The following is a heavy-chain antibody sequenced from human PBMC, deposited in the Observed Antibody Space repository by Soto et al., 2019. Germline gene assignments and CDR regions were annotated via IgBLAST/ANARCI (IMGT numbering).Heavy chain of an antibody. Sequence: EVQLVGSGGGLVQPGGSLRLSCAASGFTLSTYWMHWVRQDPGKGLVWVSRISSGGTYTNYADSVKGRFTISRDSARNTLFLQMNYLTGEDTAVYYCARTFVDGMAGFGPWGQGTLVTVSS. V-gene: IGHV3-74*01. CDR3: ARTFVDGMAGFGP. J-gene: IGHJ5*02. D-gene: IGHD2-15*01. CDR1: GFTLSTYW. CDR2: ISSGGTYT.